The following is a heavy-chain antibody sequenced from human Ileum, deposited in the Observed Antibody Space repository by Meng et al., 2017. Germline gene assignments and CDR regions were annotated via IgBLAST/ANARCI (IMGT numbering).Heavy chain of an antibody. J-gene: IGHJ4*02. D-gene: IGHD3-22*01. CDR1: GTW. V-gene: IGHV4-4*02. CDR2: IFQSGRT. Sequence: QVQLTESCPRLVKPSGTLSPPCGVSGTWWSWVRQPPGKGLEWIGEIFQSGRTNYNPSLKSRVTISIDKSKSQISLQLSAVTAADTAVYSCATSNDRDVYYLGYWGQGTLVTVSS. CDR3: ATSNDRDVYYLGY.